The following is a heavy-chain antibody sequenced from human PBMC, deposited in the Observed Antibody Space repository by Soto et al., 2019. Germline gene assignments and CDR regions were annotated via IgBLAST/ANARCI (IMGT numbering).Heavy chain of an antibody. CDR1: GFTFSSYA. V-gene: IGHV3-30-3*01. CDR3: ARSEAMSGGYSNYHYYYGMDV. D-gene: IGHD4-4*01. CDR2: ISYDGSNK. J-gene: IGHJ6*02. Sequence: QVQLVESGGGVVQPGRSLRLSCAASGFTFSSYAMHWVRQAPGKGLEWVAVISYDGSNKYYADSVKGRFTISRDNSKNTLYLQMNSLRAEDTAVYYCARSEAMSGGYSNYHYYYGMDVWGQGTTVTVSS.